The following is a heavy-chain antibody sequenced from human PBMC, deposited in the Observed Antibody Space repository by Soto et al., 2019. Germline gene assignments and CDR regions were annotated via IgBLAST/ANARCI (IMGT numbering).Heavy chain of an antibody. D-gene: IGHD6-6*01. CDR1: GYTFTSYD. J-gene: IGHJ4*02. CDR3: ARGKSIAARRYFDY. V-gene: IGHV1-8*01. Sequence: ASVKVSCKASGYTFTSYDINWLRQATGQGLEWMGWMNPNSGNTGYAQKFQGRVTMTRNTSISTAYMELSSLRSEDTAVYYCARGKSIAARRYFDYWGQGTLVTVSS. CDR2: MNPNSGNT.